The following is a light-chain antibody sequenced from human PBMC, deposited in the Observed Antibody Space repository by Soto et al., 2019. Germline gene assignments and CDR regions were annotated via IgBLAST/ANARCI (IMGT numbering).Light chain of an antibody. CDR3: QQANGFPFT. CDR2: DSA. Sequence: DIQMTQSPSFVSASVGDRVTITCRASEGVSSWLAWYLQKPGLAPKPLIYDSANAQSGVPSRFSGRGSGTEFSLTITSLQPEDFGTYYCQQANGFPFTFGPGTTVEMK. J-gene: IGKJ3*01. V-gene: IGKV1-12*02. CDR1: EGVSSW.